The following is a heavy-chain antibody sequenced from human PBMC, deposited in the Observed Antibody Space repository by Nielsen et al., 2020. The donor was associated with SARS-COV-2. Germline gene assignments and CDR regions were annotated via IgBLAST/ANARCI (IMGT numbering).Heavy chain of an antibody. J-gene: IGHJ6*02. CDR3: ARDLGSSYGMDV. V-gene: IGHV3-23*03. D-gene: IGHD2-2*01. Sequence: GGSLRLSCAASGFTFSSYAMSWVRQAPGKGLEWVSVIYSGGSSTYYADSVKGRFTISRDNSKNTLYLQMNSLRAEDTAVYYCARDLGSSYGMDVWGQGTTVTVSS. CDR1: GFTFSSYA. CDR2: IYSGGSST.